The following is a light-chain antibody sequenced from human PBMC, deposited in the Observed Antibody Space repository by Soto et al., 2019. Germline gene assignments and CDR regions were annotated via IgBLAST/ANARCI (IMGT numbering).Light chain of an antibody. CDR2: YDD. CDR3: SAWDDSLNGRV. CDR1: SSNVGNNA. J-gene: IGLJ3*02. Sequence: QSVLTQPPSVSDAPTQRVTISCSGSSSNVGNNAVSWYQQLPGKSPKLLIYYDDLKPSGVSDRFSGSKSGTSASLAIAGLQSEDYADSYCSAWDDSLNGRVFGGGTKLTVL. V-gene: IGLV1-36*01.